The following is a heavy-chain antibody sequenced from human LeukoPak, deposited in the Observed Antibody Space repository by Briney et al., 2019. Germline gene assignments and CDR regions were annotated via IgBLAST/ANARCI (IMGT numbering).Heavy chain of an antibody. D-gene: IGHD4-11*01. V-gene: IGHV4-39*07. J-gene: IGHJ6*02. CDR3: ARLTVTTYGMDV. Sequence: SETLSLTCTVSGGSISSSSYYWGWIRQPPGKGLEWIGSIYYSGSTYYNPSLKSRVTISVDTSKNQFSLKLYSVTAADTAVYYCARLTVTTYGMDVWGQGTTVTVSS. CDR1: GGSISSSSYY. CDR2: IYYSGST.